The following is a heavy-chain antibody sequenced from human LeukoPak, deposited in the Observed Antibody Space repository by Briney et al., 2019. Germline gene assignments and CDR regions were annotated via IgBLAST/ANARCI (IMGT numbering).Heavy chain of an antibody. J-gene: IGHJ4*02. CDR1: GFTFDDYG. D-gene: IGHD1-26*01. V-gene: IGHV3-48*01. CDR3: TSADGS. CDR2: ISSSSTTI. Sequence: GGSLRLSCAASGFTFDDYGMSWVRQAPGKGLEWVSYISSSSTTIYYADSVKGRFTISRDNAKNSLYLQMNSLRAEDTAVYYCTSADGSWGQGTLVTVSS.